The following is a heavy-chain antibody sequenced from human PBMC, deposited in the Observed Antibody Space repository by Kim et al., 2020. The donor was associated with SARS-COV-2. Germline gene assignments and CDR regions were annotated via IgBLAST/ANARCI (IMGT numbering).Heavy chain of an antibody. V-gene: IGHV3-23*01. D-gene: IGHD1-26*01. CDR3: AKRRPGPEPFDF. CDR2: ISTSGGGT. J-gene: IGHJ4*02. Sequence: GGSLRLSCAASGFTFSSYAMTWVRQAPGKGLEWVSSISTSGGGTFYADSVKGRFTISRDNSKNILYLQMNGLSAEYTAVYYCAKRRPGPEPFDFWGPGTLVTVSS. CDR1: GFTFSSYA.